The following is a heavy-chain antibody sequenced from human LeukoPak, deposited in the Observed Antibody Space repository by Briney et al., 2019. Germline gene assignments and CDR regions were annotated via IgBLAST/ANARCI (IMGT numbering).Heavy chain of an antibody. D-gene: IGHD3-10*01. CDR1: GFTFSIYW. Sequence: GSLRLSCAASGFTFSIYWMSWVRQGPGKGLVWVSRINSHGTSTNYADSVKGRFTVSRDNSKNTLYLQMNSLRAEDTAVYYCAKDVIRGVIFSFDYWGQGTLVTVSS. CDR3: AKDVIRGVIFSFDY. CDR2: INSHGTST. V-gene: IGHV3-74*01. J-gene: IGHJ4*02.